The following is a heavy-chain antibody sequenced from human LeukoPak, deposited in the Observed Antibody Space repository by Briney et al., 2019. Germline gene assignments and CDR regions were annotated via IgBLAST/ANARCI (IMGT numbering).Heavy chain of an antibody. CDR1: GGTFSSYA. Sequence: ASVKVSCKASGGTFSSYAISWVRQAPGQGLEWMGWISAYNGNTNYAQKLQGRVTMTTDTSTSTAYMELRSLRSDDTAVYYCARPATGRVPAAMRMSNRGAFDIWGQGTMVTVSS. CDR3: ARPATGRVPAAMRMSNRGAFDI. D-gene: IGHD2-2*01. CDR2: ISAYNGNT. J-gene: IGHJ3*02. V-gene: IGHV1-18*01.